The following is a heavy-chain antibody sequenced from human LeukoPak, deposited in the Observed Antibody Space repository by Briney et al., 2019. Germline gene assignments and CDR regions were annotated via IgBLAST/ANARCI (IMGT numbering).Heavy chain of an antibody. J-gene: IGHJ4*02. V-gene: IGHV3-48*03. CDR2: ISSSGNIV. Sequence: GGSLRLSCAASGFTFSSYETNWVRQAPGKGLEWVSYISSSGNIVYYTDSVKGRFTISRDNAKNSLFLQMNSLRAEDTAVYFCASLQWLRYFDFWGQGTLVTVSS. CDR1: GFTFSSYE. CDR3: ASLQWLRYFDF. D-gene: IGHD5-12*01.